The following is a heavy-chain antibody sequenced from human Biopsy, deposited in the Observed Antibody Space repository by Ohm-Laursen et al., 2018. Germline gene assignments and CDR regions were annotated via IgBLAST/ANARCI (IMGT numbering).Heavy chain of an antibody. CDR1: GGLNSNYY. CDR3: ATGPKRLTGTSYFES. CDR2: LYISGDT. J-gene: IGHJ4*02. D-gene: IGHD1-7*01. Sequence: SDTLSLTCSVSGGLNSNYYWSWVRQSAGKGLEWIGRLYISGDTNYNPSLKSRVSVSEDTSRRQFSLRLTSVTAADTAVYYCATGPKRLTGTSYFESWGRGILVTVSS. V-gene: IGHV4-4*07.